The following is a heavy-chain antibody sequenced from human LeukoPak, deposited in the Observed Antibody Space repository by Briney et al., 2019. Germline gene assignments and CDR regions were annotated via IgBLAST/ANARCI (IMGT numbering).Heavy chain of an antibody. CDR2: ISYDGGNK. CDR3: ARARYSSSWDPFQH. D-gene: IGHD6-13*01. J-gene: IGHJ1*01. Sequence: PGRSLRLSCAASGFTFTGYAMHWVRQAPGKGLEWVAVISYDGGNKYYADSVKGRFTISRDNAKNSLYLQMDSLRAEDTAVYYCARARYSSSWDPFQHWGQGTLVTVSS. V-gene: IGHV3-30-3*01. CDR1: GFTFTGYA.